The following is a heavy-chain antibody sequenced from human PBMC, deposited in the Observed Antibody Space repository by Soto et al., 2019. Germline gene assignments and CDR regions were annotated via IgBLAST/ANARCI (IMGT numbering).Heavy chain of an antibody. CDR1: GGSVSSGSYY. CDR3: ARTYSISSRTVYFDY. V-gene: IGHV4-61*01. CDR2: IYYSGST. J-gene: IGHJ4*02. D-gene: IGHD6-6*01. Sequence: SETLSLTCTVSGGSVSSGSYYWSWIRQPPGKGLEWIGYIYYSGSTNYNPSLKSRVTISVDTSENQFSLKLSSVTAADTAVYYCARTYSISSRTVYFDYWGQGTLVTVSS.